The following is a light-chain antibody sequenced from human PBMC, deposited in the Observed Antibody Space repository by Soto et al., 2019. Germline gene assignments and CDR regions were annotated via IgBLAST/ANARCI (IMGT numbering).Light chain of an antibody. Sequence: EIVLTQSPATLSVSPGERATLSCSASQSVSSNLAWYQQKPGQAPRLLIYETSSRATGIPDRFSGSGSGTDFTLTISRLEPEDFAVYYCQQYGSSPLLTFGGGTKWIS. V-gene: IGKV3-20*01. CDR2: ETS. J-gene: IGKJ4*01. CDR3: QQYGSSPLLT. CDR1: QSVSSN.